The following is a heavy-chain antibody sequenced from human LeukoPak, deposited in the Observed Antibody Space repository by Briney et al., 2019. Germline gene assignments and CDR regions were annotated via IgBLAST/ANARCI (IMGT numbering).Heavy chain of an antibody. V-gene: IGHV1-69*05. CDR3: ARVGNYYDSSGNMGYYYYYMDV. D-gene: IGHD3-22*01. J-gene: IGHJ6*03. Sequence: ASVKVSCKASGGTFSSYAISWVRQAPGQGLEWMGGIIPIFGTANYAQKFQGRVTITTDESTSTAYMELSSLRSEDTAVYYCARVGNYYDSSGNMGYYYYYMDVWGKGTTVTVSS. CDR2: IIPIFGTA. CDR1: GGTFSSYA.